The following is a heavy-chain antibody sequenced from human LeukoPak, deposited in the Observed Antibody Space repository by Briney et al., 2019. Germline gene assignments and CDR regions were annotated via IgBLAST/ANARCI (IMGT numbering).Heavy chain of an antibody. CDR3: AREKLRGTTGTTAFDY. D-gene: IGHD1-1*01. J-gene: IGHJ4*02. Sequence: SVKVSCKASGYTFTNYGISWVRQAPGQGLEWMGWISAYNGNTKYAQKLQGRVTTTTDTSTSTVYMELSSLRSEDTAVYYCAREKLRGTTGTTAFDYWGQGTLVTVSS. CDR2: ISAYNGNT. V-gene: IGHV1-18*01. CDR1: GYTFTNYG.